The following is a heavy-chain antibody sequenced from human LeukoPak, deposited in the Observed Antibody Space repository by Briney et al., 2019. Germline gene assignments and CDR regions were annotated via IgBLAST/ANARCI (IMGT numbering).Heavy chain of an antibody. J-gene: IGHJ4*02. Sequence: SETLSLTCTVSGASIRRYHWSWIRQPPGKGLEWIGYIDNSGNTKYNPSLKSRVTISVDTSKNQFSLKLSSVTAADAAVYFCAHSTCWPGFDFWGQGALVTVSS. CDR3: AHSTCWPGFDF. CDR2: IDNSGNT. CDR1: GASIRRYH. D-gene: IGHD2/OR15-2a*01. V-gene: IGHV4-59*08.